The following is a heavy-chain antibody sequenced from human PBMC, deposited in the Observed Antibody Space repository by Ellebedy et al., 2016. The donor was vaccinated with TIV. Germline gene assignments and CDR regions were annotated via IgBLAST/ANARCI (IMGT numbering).Heavy chain of an antibody. Sequence: MPGGSLRLSCGVSGGSINSDNYWSWVRQSPGRGLEWIGEVYHSGHANYNPSLRSRVSISVDKSTSQFSLRLRSMTAADTAVYYCARDWTRGGGYFASWFDPWGQGTPVTVSS. D-gene: IGHD2/OR15-2a*01. CDR2: VYHSGHA. J-gene: IGHJ5*02. V-gene: IGHV4-4*02. CDR1: GGSINSDNY. CDR3: ARDWTRGGGYFASWFDP.